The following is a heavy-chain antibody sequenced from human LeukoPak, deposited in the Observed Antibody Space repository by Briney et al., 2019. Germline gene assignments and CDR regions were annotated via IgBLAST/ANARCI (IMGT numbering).Heavy chain of an antibody. D-gene: IGHD5-12*01. V-gene: IGHV3-21*01. Sequence: GGSLRLSCAASGFTFSSYSMNWVRQAPGKGLEWVSSIGSSSSYIYYADSVKGRFTISRDNAKNSLYLQMNSLRAEDTAVYYCAREGGYSGYDSRWFDPWGQGTLVTVSS. CDR2: IGSSSSYI. CDR3: AREGGYSGYDSRWFDP. J-gene: IGHJ5*02. CDR1: GFTFSSYS.